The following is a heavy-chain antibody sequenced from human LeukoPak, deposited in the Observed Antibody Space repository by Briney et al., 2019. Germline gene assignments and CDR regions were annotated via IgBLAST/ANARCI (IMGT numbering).Heavy chain of an antibody. CDR2: INTNTGNP. V-gene: IGHV7-4-1*02. CDR3: ARGRYCSGGSCRHDY. Sequence: ASVKVSCTASGYTFTSYAMDWVRQAPGQGLEWMGWINTNTGNPTYAQGFTGRFVFSLDTSVSTAYLQISSLKAEDTAVYYCARGRYCSGGSCRHDYWGQGTLVTVSS. D-gene: IGHD2-15*01. J-gene: IGHJ4*02. CDR1: GYTFTSYA.